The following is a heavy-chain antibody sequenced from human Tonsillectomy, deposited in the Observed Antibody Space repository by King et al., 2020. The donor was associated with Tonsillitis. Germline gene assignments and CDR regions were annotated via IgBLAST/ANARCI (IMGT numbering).Heavy chain of an antibody. CDR1: GNTFSRYA. V-gene: IGHV1-69*01. Sequence: QLVQSGAEVKKPGSSVKVSCKASGNTFSRYALSWLRQAPGQGLEWLGGIIPLFGTTEYAQKFQGRVTFTADEYTSTANMELTSLRSDDSAMYYCARGEMHGLVALRVAFDSWGQGTPVTVSS. CDR3: ARGEMHGLVALRVAFDS. D-gene: IGHD3/OR15-3a*01. CDR2: IIPLFGTT. J-gene: IGHJ4*02.